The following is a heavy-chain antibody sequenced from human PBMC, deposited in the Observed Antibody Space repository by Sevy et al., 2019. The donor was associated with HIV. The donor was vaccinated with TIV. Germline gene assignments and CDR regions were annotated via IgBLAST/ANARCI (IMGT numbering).Heavy chain of an antibody. Sequence: SETLSLTCAVSGGSVSSDNYYWTWIRQHPGKGLEWIGYIYHLGSTSSNPSLRSRVTISVDTSKNQFSLKLRSVTAADTAVYFCAREAGYCSNGVCYTGWFDPWGQGTLVTVSS. D-gene: IGHD2-8*01. J-gene: IGHJ5*02. CDR1: GGSVSSDNYY. CDR2: IYHLGST. CDR3: AREAGYCSNGVCYTGWFDP. V-gene: IGHV4-31*11.